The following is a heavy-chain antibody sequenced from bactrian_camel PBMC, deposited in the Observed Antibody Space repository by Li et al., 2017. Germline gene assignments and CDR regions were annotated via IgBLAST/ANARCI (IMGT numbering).Heavy chain of an antibody. J-gene: IGHJ4*01. CDR2: IGLDGKIT. D-gene: IGHD1*01. V-gene: IGHV3S6*01. CDR1: GSTSMYRW. Sequence: HVQLVESGGGLVQPGGSLRLSCSAGGSTSMYRWMGWVRQTPGKGLEWVSSIGLDGKITYYADSVKGRFTISRDNAGNTLLLQMNSLEPGDSAMYYCAARDHTGFPSTLPVKDRFAYWGQGTQVTVS. CDR3: AARDHTGFPSTLPVKDRFAY.